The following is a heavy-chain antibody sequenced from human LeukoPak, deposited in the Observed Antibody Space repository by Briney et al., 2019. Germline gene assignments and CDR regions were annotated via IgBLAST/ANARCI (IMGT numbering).Heavy chain of an antibody. CDR2: ISYDGSNK. J-gene: IGHJ6*02. CDR3: ARAYTPPTIYYYYYYGMDV. CDR1: GFTFSSYA. D-gene: IGHD1-1*01. Sequence: GRSLRLSCAASGFTFSSYAMHWVRQAPGKGLEWVAVISYDGSNKYYADSVKGRFTISRDNSKNTLYLQMNSLRAEDTAVYYCARAYTPPTIYYYYYYGMDVWGQGTTVTVSS. V-gene: IGHV3-30*04.